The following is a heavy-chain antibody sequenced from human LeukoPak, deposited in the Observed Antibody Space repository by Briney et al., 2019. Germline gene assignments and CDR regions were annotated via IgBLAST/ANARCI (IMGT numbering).Heavy chain of an antibody. CDR1: GGSISSSSYY. Sequence: SETLSLTCTVSGGSISSSSYYWGWIRQPPGKGLEWIGSIYYSGSTYYNPSLKSRVTISVDTSKNQFSLKLSSVTAADTAVYYCARQYGDYGGNWFDPWGQGTLVTVSS. CDR3: ARQYGDYGGNWFDP. J-gene: IGHJ5*02. CDR2: IYYSGST. V-gene: IGHV4-39*07. D-gene: IGHD4-17*01.